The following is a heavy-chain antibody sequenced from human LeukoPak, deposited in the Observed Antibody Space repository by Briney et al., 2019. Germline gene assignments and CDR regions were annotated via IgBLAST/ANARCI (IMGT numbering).Heavy chain of an antibody. J-gene: IGHJ5*02. D-gene: IGHD2-2*01. Sequence: SETLSLTCTVSGGSISSYYWSWIRQPPGKGLEWIGYIYYSGSTNYNPSLKSRVTISVDTSKNQLSLKLSSVTAADTAVYYCARAVVVVPAARGKTKYNWFDPWGQGTLVTVSS. V-gene: IGHV4-59*01. CDR1: GGSISSYY. CDR2: IYYSGST. CDR3: ARAVVVVPAARGKTKYNWFDP.